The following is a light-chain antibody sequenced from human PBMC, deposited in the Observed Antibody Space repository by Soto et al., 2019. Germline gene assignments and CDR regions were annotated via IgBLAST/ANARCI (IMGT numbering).Light chain of an antibody. Sequence: QSVLTQPPSVSGAPGQRVTISCIGSSSNIGAGYDVHWYQLLPGTAPKLLIYDNSHRPSGVPDRFSGSKSGTSASLAITGLQAEDEADYYCQSYDSSLSVVFGGGTKLTVL. J-gene: IGLJ2*01. CDR2: DNS. CDR3: QSYDSSLSVV. CDR1: SSNIGAGYD. V-gene: IGLV1-40*01.